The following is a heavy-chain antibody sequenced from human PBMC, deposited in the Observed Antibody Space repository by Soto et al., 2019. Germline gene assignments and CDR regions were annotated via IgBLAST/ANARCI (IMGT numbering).Heavy chain of an antibody. CDR3: ARSRMLRYFDWLSHDAFDI. CDR2: INPNSGGT. J-gene: IGHJ3*02. CDR1: GYTFTDYY. Sequence: GASVKVSCKASGYTFTDYYMNWVRQAPGQGLEWMGWINPNSGGTNYAQKFQGRVTMTRGTSISTAYMELSRLRSDDTAVYYCARSRMLRYFDWLSHDAFDIWGQGTMVTVSS. D-gene: IGHD3-9*01. V-gene: IGHV1-2*02.